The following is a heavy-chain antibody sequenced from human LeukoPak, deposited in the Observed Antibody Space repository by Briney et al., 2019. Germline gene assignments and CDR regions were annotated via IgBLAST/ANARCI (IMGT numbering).Heavy chain of an antibody. CDR1: GFTFSSYG. CDR3: ARTTGTPEAGILDS. D-gene: IGHD6-13*01. Sequence: GGSLRLSCAASGFTFSSYGMHWVRQAPGKGLEWVAVIWYDGSNRYYADAVTGRFTVSKDNSKNTLYLQMNSLGAEDTAMYYCARTTGTPEAGILDSWGRGTLVTVSS. J-gene: IGHJ5*01. V-gene: IGHV3-33*01. CDR2: IWYDGSNR.